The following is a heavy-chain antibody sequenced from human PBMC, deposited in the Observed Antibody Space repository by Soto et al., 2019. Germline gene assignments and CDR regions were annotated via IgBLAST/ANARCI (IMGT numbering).Heavy chain of an antibody. CDR1: GYTFSNSG. CDR3: ARGSQPIDY. CDR2: ISTYNGNT. D-gene: IGHD6-19*01. V-gene: IGHV1-18*01. Sequence: ASVKVSCKASGYTFSNSGIGWVRQAPGQGLEWMGWISTYNGNTHYPQKFQGRVTMATDTSTSTVYMELRSLRSDDAAVYYCARGSQPIDYWGQGTLVTVSS. J-gene: IGHJ4*02.